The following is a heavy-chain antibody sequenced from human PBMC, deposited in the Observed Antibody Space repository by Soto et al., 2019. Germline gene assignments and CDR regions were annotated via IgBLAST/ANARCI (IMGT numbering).Heavy chain of an antibody. CDR3: ARGLVVTASTHGFDI. V-gene: IGHV5-51*01. Sequence: EVQLVQSGAEVKKPGESLKISCKGSGYSFISYWIGWVRQMPGKGLEWMGIIYPGDSDSRYSPSFQGQVSISVDKSISTAYLQWSSLKASDTAMYYCARGLVVTASTHGFDIWGQGTMVTVSS. J-gene: IGHJ3*02. CDR1: GYSFISYW. CDR2: IYPGDSDS. D-gene: IGHD3-22*01.